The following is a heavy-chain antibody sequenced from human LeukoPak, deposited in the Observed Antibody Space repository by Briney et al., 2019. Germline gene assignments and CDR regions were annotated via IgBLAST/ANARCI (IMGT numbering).Heavy chain of an antibody. Sequence: GGSLRLSCAASGFTFKNYAMNWVRQAPGRGLEWVSTIFPGGATTKYTDSVKGRFTISRDNSKNTLYLQMNSLRAEDTAVYYCAKDPPTVTDSVVCGYFDYWGQGTLVTVSS. CDR2: IFPGGATT. CDR3: AKDPPTVTDSVVCGYFDY. D-gene: IGHD4-17*01. J-gene: IGHJ4*02. CDR1: GFTFKNYA. V-gene: IGHV3-23*01.